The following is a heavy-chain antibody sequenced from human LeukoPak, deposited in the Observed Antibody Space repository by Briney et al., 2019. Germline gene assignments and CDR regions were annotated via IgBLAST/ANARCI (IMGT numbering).Heavy chain of an antibody. CDR2: INPSVGST. V-gene: IGHV1-46*01. CDR1: GYTFTSYY. CDR3: ARSGYNDYGAFDY. D-gene: IGHD5-12*01. Sequence: ASVKVSCKASGYTFTSYYIHWVRQAPGQGLEWMGIINPSVGSTSYAQKFQGRVTMTRDTCTSTVYMELSSLRSEDTAVYYCARSGYNDYGAFDYWGQGTLVTVSS. J-gene: IGHJ4*02.